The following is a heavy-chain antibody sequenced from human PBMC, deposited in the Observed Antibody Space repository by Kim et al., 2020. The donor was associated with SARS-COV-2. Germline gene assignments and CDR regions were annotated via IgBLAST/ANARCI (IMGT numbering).Heavy chain of an antibody. Sequence: SVKVSCKASGGTFSSYAISWVRQAPGQGLEWMGGIIPIFGTANYAQKFQGRVTITADESTSTAYMELSSLRSEDTAVYYCAREGDGFGEFLQTPHWGQGTLVTVSS. J-gene: IGHJ4*02. D-gene: IGHD3-10*01. V-gene: IGHV1-69*13. CDR3: AREGDGFGEFLQTPH. CDR2: IIPIFGTA. CDR1: GGTFSSYA.